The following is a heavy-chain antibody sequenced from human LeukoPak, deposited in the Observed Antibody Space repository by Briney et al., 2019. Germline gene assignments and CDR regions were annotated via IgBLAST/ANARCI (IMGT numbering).Heavy chain of an antibody. CDR2: IYYSGST. D-gene: IGHD1-14*01. CDR1: GGSISSGGYY. V-gene: IGHV4-31*03. J-gene: IGHJ4*02. CDR3: ARERGLRNHTFDY. Sequence: SQTLSLTCTVSGGSISSGGYYWSWIRQHPGKGLEWIGYIYYSGSTYYNPSLKSRVTISVDTSKNQFSLKLSSVTAADTAVYYCARERGLRNHTFDYWGQGTLVTVSS.